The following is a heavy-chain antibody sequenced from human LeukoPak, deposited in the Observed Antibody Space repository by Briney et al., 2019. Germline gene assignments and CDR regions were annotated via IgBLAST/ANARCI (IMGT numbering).Heavy chain of an antibody. CDR2: ISSTSSYI. D-gene: IGHD3-10*01. CDR1: GFTFSSYS. CDR3: VRERFHGSGAPKFDF. Sequence: GGSLRLSCAASGFTFSSYSMNWVRQAPGKGLEWVSSISSTSSYIYYADSVKGRFTISRDNAKNSLHLQVSSLRAEDTAVYYCVRERFHGSGAPKFDFWGQGTLVTVSS. V-gene: IGHV3-21*06. J-gene: IGHJ4*02.